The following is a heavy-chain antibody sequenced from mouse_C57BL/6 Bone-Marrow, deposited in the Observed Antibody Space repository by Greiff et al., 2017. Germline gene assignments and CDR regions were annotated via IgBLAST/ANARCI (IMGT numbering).Heavy chain of an antibody. V-gene: IGHV1-66*01. CDR1: GYSFTSYY. J-gene: IGHJ1*03. CDR3: ARDGYYVGWYFDV. D-gene: IGHD2-3*01. CDR2: LYPGSGNT. Sequence: VQLQQSGPELVKPGASVKISCKASGYSFTSYYIHWVKQRPGQGLEWIGWLYPGSGNTKYNEKFKGKATLTADTSSSTAYMQLSSLTSEDSAVYYCARDGYYVGWYFDVWGTGTTVTVSS.